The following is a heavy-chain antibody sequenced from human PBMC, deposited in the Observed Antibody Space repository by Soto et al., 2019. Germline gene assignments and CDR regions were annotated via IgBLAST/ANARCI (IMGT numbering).Heavy chain of an antibody. CDR1: AFTFSSYA. Sequence: VQLLESGGGLVQPGGSLRLSCAASAFTFSSYAMSWVRQAPGKGLEWVSTSGSDGSTYYADSVKGRFTISRDNSKNTLCLQMNNLRAGDTAVYYCAKAGTIFGVVMNNWFDTWGQGTLVTVSS. CDR2: SGSDGST. J-gene: IGHJ5*02. CDR3: AKAGTIFGVVMNNWFDT. D-gene: IGHD3-3*01. V-gene: IGHV3-23*01.